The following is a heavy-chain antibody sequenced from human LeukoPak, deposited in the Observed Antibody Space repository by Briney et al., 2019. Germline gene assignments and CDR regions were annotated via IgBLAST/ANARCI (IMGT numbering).Heavy chain of an antibody. V-gene: IGHV3-23*01. CDR3: ARDRSRITMTVAVTRGYYFDY. CDR2: ISGRGGNT. Sequence: GGSLRLSCAASEFTFSNYKMNWVRQAPGKGLEWVSGISGRGGNTNYADSVKGRFTISRDNSKDTLYLQMNSLRAEDTAIYYCARDRSRITMTVAVTRGYYFDYWGQGTLVTVSS. J-gene: IGHJ4*02. CDR1: EFTFSNYK. D-gene: IGHD3-22*01.